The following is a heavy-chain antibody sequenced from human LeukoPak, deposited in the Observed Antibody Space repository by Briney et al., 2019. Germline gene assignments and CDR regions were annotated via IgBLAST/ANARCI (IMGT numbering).Heavy chain of an antibody. D-gene: IGHD4/OR15-4a*01. CDR1: GYTFTGYY. V-gene: IGHV1-2*02. Sequence: ASVKISCKASGYTFTGYYMHWVRQAPGQGLEWMGWINPNSGGTNYAQKFQGRVTMTRDTSISTAYMELSRLRSDDTAVYYCARIANIANSYFQHWGQGTLVTVSS. J-gene: IGHJ1*01. CDR2: INPNSGGT. CDR3: ARIANIANSYFQH.